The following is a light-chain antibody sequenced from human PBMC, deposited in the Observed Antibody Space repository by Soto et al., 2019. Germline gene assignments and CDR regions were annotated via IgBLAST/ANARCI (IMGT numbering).Light chain of an antibody. Sequence: VLTQSPGTLSLSPGERATLSCRASQSVSSSNLAWYQKKPGQAPRVLIYGASTRATGITDRFSGSGSGSDFTLTISRLEPEDFAGYYCQQYGSTPYTFRQGTSLEIK. V-gene: IGKV3-20*01. CDR1: QSVSSSN. CDR3: QQYGSTPYT. J-gene: IGKJ2*01. CDR2: GAS.